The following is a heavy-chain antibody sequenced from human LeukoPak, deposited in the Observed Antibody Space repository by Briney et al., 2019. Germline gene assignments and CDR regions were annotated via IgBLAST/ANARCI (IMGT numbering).Heavy chain of an antibody. CDR1: GGSFSGYY. D-gene: IGHD6-13*01. Sequence: SETLSLTCAVYGGSFSGYYWSWIRQPPGKGLEWIGEINHSGSTNYNPSLKSRVTISVDTSKNQFSLKLSSVTAADTAVYYCARGGAGEARLAAAGSYNWFDPWGQGTLVTVSS. CDR2: INHSGST. J-gene: IGHJ5*02. CDR3: ARGGAGEARLAAAGSYNWFDP. V-gene: IGHV4-34*01.